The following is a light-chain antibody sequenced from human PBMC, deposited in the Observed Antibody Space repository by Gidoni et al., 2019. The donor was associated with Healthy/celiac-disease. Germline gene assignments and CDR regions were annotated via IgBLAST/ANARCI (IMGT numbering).Light chain of an antibody. Sequence: DIQLTQSPSFLSASVGDRVTITCRASQGISSYLAWYQQKPGKAPKLLIYAASTLQSGVPSRFSGSGSGTEFTLTISSLQPEDFATYYCQQLNSYPYTFGQXTKLEI. CDR1: QGISSY. CDR3: QQLNSYPYT. J-gene: IGKJ2*01. V-gene: IGKV1-9*01. CDR2: AAS.